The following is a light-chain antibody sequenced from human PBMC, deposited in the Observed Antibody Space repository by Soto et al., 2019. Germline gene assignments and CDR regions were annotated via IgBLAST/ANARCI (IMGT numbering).Light chain of an antibody. V-gene: IGKV1-9*01. J-gene: IGKJ2*01. Sequence: IPLTQSPSSLSASVGDRVTITCRASQGISSYLAWYQQKPGKAPKLLIYAASTLQSGVPSRFSGSGSGTDFTLTISSLQPEEFATYYCQQLNSYPVTFGQGTKLEIK. CDR3: QQLNSYPVT. CDR2: AAS. CDR1: QGISSY.